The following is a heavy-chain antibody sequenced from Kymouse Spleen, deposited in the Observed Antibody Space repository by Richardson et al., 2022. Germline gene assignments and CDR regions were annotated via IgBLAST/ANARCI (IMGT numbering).Heavy chain of an antibody. CDR3: ARRVAAAEWELIFDY. CDR1: GGSISSGGYY. D-gene: IGHD6-13*01. J-gene: IGHJ4*02. V-gene: IGHV4-31*03. CDR2: IYYSGST. Sequence: QVQLQESGPGLVKPSQTLSLTCTVSGGSISSGGYYWSWIRQHPGKGLEWIGYIYYSGSTYYNPSLKSRVTISVDTSKNQFSLKLSSVTAADTAVYYCARRVAAAEWELIFDYWGQGTLVTVSS.